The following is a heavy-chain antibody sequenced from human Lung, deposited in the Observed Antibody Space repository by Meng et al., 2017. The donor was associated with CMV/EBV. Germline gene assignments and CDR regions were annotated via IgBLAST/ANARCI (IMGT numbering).Heavy chain of an antibody. D-gene: IGHD2-15*01. V-gene: IGHV4-59*01. CDR2: ISNSGST. CDR1: GGSISTYY. J-gene: IGHJ6*02. CDR3: ARFDMDVEGYYGMDV. Sequence: SXTLSLXCTVSGGSISTYYWNWLRQLPGKGLEWIGYISNSGSTDYNPSLKSRVTISVDTSKNQFSLKLTSVTAADTAVYYCARFDMDVEGYYGMDVWCQGTMVTVSS.